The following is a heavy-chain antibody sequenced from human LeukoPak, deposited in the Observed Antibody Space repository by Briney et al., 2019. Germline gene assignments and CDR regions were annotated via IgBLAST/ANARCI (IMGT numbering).Heavy chain of an antibody. CDR2: IYHSGST. V-gene: IGHV4-38-2*01. CDR1: GYSISSGYY. CDR3: FTFGSSYYFDY. J-gene: IGHJ4*02. Sequence: PSETLSLTCAVSGYSISSGYYWGWVRQPPGKGLEWIGSIYHSGSTYYNPSLKSRVTISVDTSKNQFSLKLSSVTAADTAVYYCFTFGSSYYFDYWGQGTLFTVSS. D-gene: IGHD3-16*01.